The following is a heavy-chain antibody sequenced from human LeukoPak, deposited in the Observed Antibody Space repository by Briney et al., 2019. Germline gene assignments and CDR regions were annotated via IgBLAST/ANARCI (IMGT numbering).Heavy chain of an antibody. J-gene: IGHJ4*02. CDR1: GITLSNYG. D-gene: IGHD3-22*01. CDR3: AKRAVVIRVILVGFHKEAYYFDS. Sequence: GGSLRLACAVSGITLSNYGMSWVRQAPGKGREWVAGISGRGGSTNFADSVKGRFTISRDNPRNTLYLQMNSLRAEDTAVYFCAKRAVVIRVILVGFHKEAYYFDSWGQGALVTVSS. CDR2: ISGRGGST. V-gene: IGHV3-23*01.